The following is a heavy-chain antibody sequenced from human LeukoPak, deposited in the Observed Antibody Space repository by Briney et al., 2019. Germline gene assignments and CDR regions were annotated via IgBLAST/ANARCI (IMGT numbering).Heavy chain of an antibody. CDR1: GGSISSYY. V-gene: IGHV4-59*01. J-gene: IGHJ6*03. CDR3: ARSSREYYYGSGSYSPYYYYYMDV. CDR2: IYYSGSP. D-gene: IGHD3-10*01. Sequence: SETLSLTCTVSGGSISSYYWSWVRQPPGKGLEWIGYIYYSGSPNYNPSLKSRVTISVDTSKNQFSLKLSSVTAADTAVYYCARSSREYYYGSGSYSPYYYYYMDVWGKGTTVTISS.